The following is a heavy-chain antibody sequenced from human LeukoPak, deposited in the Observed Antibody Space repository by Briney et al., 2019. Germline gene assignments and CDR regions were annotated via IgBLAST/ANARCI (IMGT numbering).Heavy chain of an antibody. J-gene: IGHJ5*02. D-gene: IGHD2-21*02. CDR3: STDLYCGGDCDPGA. Sequence: PGGSLRLSCAASGFTFSSYAMSWVRQAPGKGLEWVSAISGSGGSTYYADSVKGGFTIYRENSKNTLYLQMTSLKTEDTAIYYCSTDLYCGGDCDPGAWGQGTLVTVSS. CDR2: ISGSGGST. CDR1: GFTFSSYA. V-gene: IGHV3-23*01.